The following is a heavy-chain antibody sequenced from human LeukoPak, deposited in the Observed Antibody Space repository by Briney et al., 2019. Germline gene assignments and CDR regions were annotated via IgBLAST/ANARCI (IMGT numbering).Heavy chain of an antibody. Sequence: SVKVSCTASGGTFSSYAISWVRQAPGQGLEWMGRIIPILGIANYAQKFQGRVTITADKSTSTAYMELSSLRSEDTAVYYCASTTTYYGGNSGGLFDYWGQGTLVTVSS. CDR2: IIPILGIA. J-gene: IGHJ4*02. CDR3: ASTTTYYGGNSGGLFDY. V-gene: IGHV1-69*04. CDR1: GGTFSSYA. D-gene: IGHD4-23*01.